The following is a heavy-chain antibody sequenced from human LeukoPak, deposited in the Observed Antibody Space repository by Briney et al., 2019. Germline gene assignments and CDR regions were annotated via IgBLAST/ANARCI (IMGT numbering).Heavy chain of an antibody. D-gene: IGHD1-26*01. CDR3: ARLQLLDAFDI. J-gene: IGHJ3*02. CDR2: IYPGDSDT. Sequence: GASLQISCQGSGSSFTSYWIGWVRQLPGKGLEWMGIIYPGDSDTRYSPSFQGQVTISADKSISTAYLQWSSLKASDTAMYYCARLQLLDAFDIWGQGTMVTVSS. CDR1: GSSFTSYW. V-gene: IGHV5-51*01.